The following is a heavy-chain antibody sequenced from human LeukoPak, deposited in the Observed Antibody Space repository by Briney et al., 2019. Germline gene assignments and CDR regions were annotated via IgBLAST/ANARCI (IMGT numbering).Heavy chain of an antibody. CDR1: GYTFTSYG. CDR2: ISAYNGNT. D-gene: IGHD3-3*01. Sequence: GASVKVSCKASGYTFTSYGISWVRQAPGQGLEWMGWISAYNGNTNYAQKLQGRVTMTTDTSTSTACMELRSLRSDDTAVYYCARPRGYDFWSGYYTGKYYFDYWGQGTLVTVSS. J-gene: IGHJ4*02. CDR3: ARPRGYDFWSGYYTGKYYFDY. V-gene: IGHV1-18*01.